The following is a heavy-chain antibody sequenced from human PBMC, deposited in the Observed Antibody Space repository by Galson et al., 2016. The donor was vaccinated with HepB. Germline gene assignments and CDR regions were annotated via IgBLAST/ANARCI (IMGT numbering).Heavy chain of an antibody. J-gene: IGHJ4*02. CDR2: VFTGGST. CDR3: ARDRSGTTGDLGY. CDR1: DGSVSSGTYF. V-gene: IGHV4-61*01. Sequence: SETLSLTSTVSDGSVSSGTYFWSWIRQPPGKGLGWIGHVFTGGSTNYNPSLKSRVTISVTSKNQFSLKLTSVTAADTAVYYCARDRSGTTGDLGYWGQGTLVTVSS. D-gene: IGHD1-1*01.